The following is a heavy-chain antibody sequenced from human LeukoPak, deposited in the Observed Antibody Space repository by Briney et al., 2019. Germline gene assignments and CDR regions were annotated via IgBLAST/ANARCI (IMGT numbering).Heavy chain of an antibody. CDR2: MFYNGGT. CDR1: GGSINSFF. V-gene: IGHV4-59*01. CDR3: ARWSVRMDAFDI. J-gene: IGHJ3*02. Sequence: SETLSLTCTVSGGSINSFFWSWIRQPPGKGLEWIGSMFYNGGTNYNPSLKSRVTMSLDTSKDQFSLKLTSVTAADTAVYFCARWSVRMDAFDIWGQGTMVTVSS. D-gene: IGHD4-23*01.